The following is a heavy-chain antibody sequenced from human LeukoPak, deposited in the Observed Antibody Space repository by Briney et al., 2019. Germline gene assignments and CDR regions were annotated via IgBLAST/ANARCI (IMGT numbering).Heavy chain of an antibody. Sequence: ASVTVSCKASGYTFTSYDINWVRQATGQGLEWMGWMNPKSCNTGYAQKFQGRVTITRNTSISTAYMELSSLRSEDTAVYYCARGEGGTTSNWFDPWGQGTLVTVSS. CDR2: MNPKSCNT. D-gene: IGHD1-7*01. V-gene: IGHV1-8*03. CDR3: ARGEGGTTSNWFDP. J-gene: IGHJ5*02. CDR1: GYTFTSYD.